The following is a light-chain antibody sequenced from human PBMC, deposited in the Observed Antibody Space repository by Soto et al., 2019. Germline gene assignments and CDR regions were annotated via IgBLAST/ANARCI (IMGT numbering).Light chain of an antibody. CDR2: EVS. Sequence: QSVLTQPASVSGSPVQSITISCTGTSSDVGGYNYVSWYQQHPGKAPKLMIYEVSNRPSGVSNRFSGSKSGNTASLTISGLQAEDEAYYYCSSYTSSLYVFGTGTQVTVL. J-gene: IGLJ1*01. CDR1: SSDVGGYNY. V-gene: IGLV2-14*01. CDR3: SSYTSSLYV.